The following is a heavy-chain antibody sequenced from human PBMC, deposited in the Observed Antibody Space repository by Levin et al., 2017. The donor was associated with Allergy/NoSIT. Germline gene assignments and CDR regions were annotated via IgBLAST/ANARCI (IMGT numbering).Heavy chain of an antibody. CDR2: IKQDGSEK. CDR3: ARVYWGYCSGGSCPLYV. V-gene: IGHV3-7*04. Sequence: GGSLRLSCAASGFSFNSYWMSWVRQAPGKGLEWVANIKQDGSEKFYVDSVKGRFTISRDNAKNSLYLQMNSLRAEDTAMYHCARVYWGYCSGGSCPLYVWGKGTTVTVSS. CDR1: GFSFNSYW. J-gene: IGHJ6*04. D-gene: IGHD2-15*01.